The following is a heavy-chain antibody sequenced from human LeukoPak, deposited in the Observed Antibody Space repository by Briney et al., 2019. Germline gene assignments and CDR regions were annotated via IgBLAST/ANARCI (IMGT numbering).Heavy chain of an antibody. V-gene: IGHV1-69*05. D-gene: IGHD3-3*01. CDR2: IIPIFGTA. J-gene: IGHJ4*02. CDR1: GGTFSSYA. Sequence: PVKVSCKASGGTFSSYAISWVRQAPGQGLEWMGRIIPIFGTANYAQKFQGRVTITTDESTSTAYMELSSLRSEDTAVYYCARERSLRFLEWPNGLPGDDEYYFDYWGQGTLVTVSS. CDR3: ARERSLRFLEWPNGLPGDDEYYFDY.